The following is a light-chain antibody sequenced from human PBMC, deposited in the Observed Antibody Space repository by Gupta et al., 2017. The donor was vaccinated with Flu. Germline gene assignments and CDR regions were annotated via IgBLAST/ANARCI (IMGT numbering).Light chain of an antibody. CDR3: RQAFGFPLT. Sequence: PSSVSASVGDRVTITCRASQDISSWLASYQQKPGKAPKLLLYATSRVQSAVPSRFSGGRSAADFTLTIISLQPEDFATYYCRQAFGFPLTFGGGTKVEIK. CDR1: QDISSW. V-gene: IGKV1D-12*01. J-gene: IGKJ4*01. CDR2: ATS.